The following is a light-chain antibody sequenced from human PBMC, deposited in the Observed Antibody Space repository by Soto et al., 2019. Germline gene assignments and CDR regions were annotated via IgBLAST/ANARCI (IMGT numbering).Light chain of an antibody. CDR1: QSVSSSY. CDR3: QQYGSSPPLT. Sequence: EIVLTQSPGTLSLSPGERVTLSCRASQSVSSSYLAWYQQKPGQAPSLLIYGASYRATGIPDRFSGSGSWEDFTLTISSLEPEDFAVYYCQQYGSSPPLTFGGGTKVEIK. CDR2: GAS. J-gene: IGKJ4*01. V-gene: IGKV3-20*01.